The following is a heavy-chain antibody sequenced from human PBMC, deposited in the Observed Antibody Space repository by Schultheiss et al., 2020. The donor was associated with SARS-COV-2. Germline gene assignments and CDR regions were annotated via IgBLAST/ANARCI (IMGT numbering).Heavy chain of an antibody. J-gene: IGHJ4*02. CDR2: ISGSGGST. CDR3: AKAFSSQLWSTFDY. D-gene: IGHD5-18*01. Sequence: GESLKISCAASGFTFSSYAMSWVRQAPGKGLEWVSAISGSGGSTYYADSVKGRFTISRDNSKNTLYLQMNSLRAEDTAVYYCAKAFSSQLWSTFDYWGQGTLVTVSS. CDR1: GFTFSSYA. V-gene: IGHV3-23*01.